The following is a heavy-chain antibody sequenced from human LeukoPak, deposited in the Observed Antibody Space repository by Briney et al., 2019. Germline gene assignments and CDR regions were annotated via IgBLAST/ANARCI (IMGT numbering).Heavy chain of an antibody. J-gene: IGHJ3*02. V-gene: IGHV1-2*02. CDR2: INPNSGGT. CDR3: ARAHMITFGGVIVIGAFDI. D-gene: IGHD3-16*02. CDR1: GYTFTGYY. Sequence: VASVRVSCKASGYTFTGYYMHWVRQAPGQGLEWMGWINPNSGGTNYAQKFQGRVTMTRDTSISTAYMELSRLRSDDTAVYYCARAHMITFGGVIVIGAFDIWGQGTMVTVSS.